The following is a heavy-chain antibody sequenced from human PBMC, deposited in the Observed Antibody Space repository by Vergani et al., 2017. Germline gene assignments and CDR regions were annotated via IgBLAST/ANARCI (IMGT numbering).Heavy chain of an antibody. CDR3: ARLYGRDSSGSKYFDY. V-gene: IGHV5-51*01. J-gene: IGHJ4*02. D-gene: IGHD3-22*01. Sequence: EVQLVQSGAEVKKPGASLKISCQISGYSFTNYWIGWVRQMPGKGLEWMGIIHPADSDTRDSPSFQGQVTISVDNSISTAYLQRSSLRTSESAMYYCARLYGRDSSGSKYFDYWGQGTLVTVSS. CDR2: IHPADSDT. CDR1: GYSFTNYW.